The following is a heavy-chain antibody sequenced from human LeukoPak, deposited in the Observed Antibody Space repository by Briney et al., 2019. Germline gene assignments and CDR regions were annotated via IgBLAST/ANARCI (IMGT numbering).Heavy chain of an antibody. D-gene: IGHD1-1*01. V-gene: IGHV3-64*01. CDR3: ARDLTT. CDR2: ISSNGGST. CDR1: GFTFSSYA. J-gene: IGHJ5*02. Sequence: QSGGSLRLSCAASGFTFSSYAMHWVRQAPGEGLEYVSAISSNGGSTYYANSVKGRFTISRDNSKNTLYLQMGSLRAEDMAVYYCARDLTTWGQGTLVTVSS.